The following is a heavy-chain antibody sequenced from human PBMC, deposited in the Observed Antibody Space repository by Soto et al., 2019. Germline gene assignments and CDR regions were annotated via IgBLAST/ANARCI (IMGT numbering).Heavy chain of an antibody. V-gene: IGHV3-23*01. Sequence: EVQLLESGGGLVQPGGSLRLSCAASGFTFSRHAMSWVRQAPGKGLAWVPVISGSGGGIYYAGSVKGRFTISRDNSKNMLNLQMISVRAEDTAIYSWATRHMVGLADCFDYWGQGTMVTVSS. CDR1: GFTFSRHA. CDR3: ATRHMVGLADCFDY. D-gene: IGHD1-26*01. CDR2: ISGSGGGI. J-gene: IGHJ4*02.